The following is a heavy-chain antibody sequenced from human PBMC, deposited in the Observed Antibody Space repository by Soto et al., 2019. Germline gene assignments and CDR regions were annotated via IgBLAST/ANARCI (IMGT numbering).Heavy chain of an antibody. Sequence: GGSLRLSCAASGFTFSSYAMHWVRQAPGKGLEWVAVISYDGSNKYYADSVKGRFTISRDNSKNTLYLQMNSLRAEDTAVYYCARSYSGPEMSLAPSSSWYVDYYYGMDVWGQGTTVTVSS. CDR3: ARSYSGPEMSLAPSSSWYVDYYYGMDV. CDR2: ISYDGSNK. CDR1: GFTFSSYA. J-gene: IGHJ6*02. V-gene: IGHV3-30-3*01. D-gene: IGHD6-13*01.